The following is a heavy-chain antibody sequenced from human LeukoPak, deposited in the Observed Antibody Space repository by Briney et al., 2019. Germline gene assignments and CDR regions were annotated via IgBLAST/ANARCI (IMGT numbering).Heavy chain of an antibody. D-gene: IGHD2-2*01. J-gene: IGHJ4*02. Sequence: SETLSLTCTVSGGSISSSSYYWGWIRQPPGKGLEWIGSIYYSGSTYYNPSLKSRVTISVGTSKNQFSLKLSSVTAADTAVYYCARPGVYCSSTSCPFDYWGQGTLVTVSS. CDR1: GGSISSSSYY. V-gene: IGHV4-39*01. CDR2: IYYSGST. CDR3: ARPGVYCSSTSCPFDY.